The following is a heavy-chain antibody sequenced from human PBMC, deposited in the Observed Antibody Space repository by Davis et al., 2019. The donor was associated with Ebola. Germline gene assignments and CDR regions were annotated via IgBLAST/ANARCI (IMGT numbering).Heavy chain of an antibody. V-gene: IGHV1-46*01. CDR2: INPSGGST. D-gene: IGHD6-19*01. CDR3: ARARDSGSGWYRA. CDR1: VYTFTSYY. Sequence: SVNVSCKASVYTFTSYYMHWVRQAPGQGLEWMGIINPSGGSTSYAQKFQGRVTMTRDTSTSTVYMELSSLRSEDTAVYYCARARDSGSGWYRAWGQGTMVTVSP. J-gene: IGHJ5*02.